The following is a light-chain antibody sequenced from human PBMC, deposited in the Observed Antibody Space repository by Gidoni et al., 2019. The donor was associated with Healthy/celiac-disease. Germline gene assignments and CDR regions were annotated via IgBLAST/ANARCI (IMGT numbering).Light chain of an antibody. Sequence: QSALTQPASVSGSPGQSITISCTGTSSDVGNYNYVSWYQQHPGKAPKLMIYEVSDRPSGVSNRFSGSKSGNTASLTISGLQTEDEADYYCSSYTSSIWVFGGGTKLTVL. CDR1: SSDVGNYNY. J-gene: IGLJ3*02. CDR3: SSYTSSIWV. V-gene: IGLV2-14*01. CDR2: EVS.